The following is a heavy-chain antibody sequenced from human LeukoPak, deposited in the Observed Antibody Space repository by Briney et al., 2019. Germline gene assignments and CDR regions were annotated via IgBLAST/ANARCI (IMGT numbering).Heavy chain of an antibody. V-gene: IGHV1-18*01. CDR1: GYTFTSYG. J-gene: IGHJ3*02. D-gene: IGHD3-16*02. CDR3: ARGTHRYYDYVWGSYRLDAFDI. Sequence: ASVKVSCKASGYTFTSYGISWVRQAPGQGLEWMGWISAYNGNTNYTQKLQGRVTMTTDTSTSTAYMELRSLRSDDTAVYYCARGTHRYYDYVWGSYRLDAFDIWGQGTMVTASS. CDR2: ISAYNGNT.